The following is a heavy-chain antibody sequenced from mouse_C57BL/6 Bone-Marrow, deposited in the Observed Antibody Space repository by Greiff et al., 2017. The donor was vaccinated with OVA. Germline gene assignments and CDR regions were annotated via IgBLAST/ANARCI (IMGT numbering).Heavy chain of an antibody. D-gene: IGHD2-2*01. V-gene: IGHV1-61*01. CDR3: ARRGGYYGYDVGFDY. CDR2: IYPSDSET. CDR1: GYTFTSYW. Sequence: QVQLQQPGAELVRPGSSVKLSCKASGYTFTSYWMDWVKQRPGQGLEWIGNIYPSDSETHYNQKFKDKATLTVDKSSSTAYMQLSSLTSEDSAVYYCARRGGYYGYDVGFDYWGQGTTLTVSS. J-gene: IGHJ2*01.